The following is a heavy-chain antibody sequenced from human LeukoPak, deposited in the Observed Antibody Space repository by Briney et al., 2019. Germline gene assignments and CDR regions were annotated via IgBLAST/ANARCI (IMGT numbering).Heavy chain of an antibody. CDR2: IYYSGST. J-gene: IGHJ4*02. CDR1: GGSISDAAYY. D-gene: IGHD5-12*01. Sequence: SETLSLTCTVPGGSISDAAYYWSWIRQHPGEGLKWIGYIYYSGSTSYNPSLKSRVTISVDTSKNQFSLKLSSVTAADTAVYYCARGVGYGPEGVNYWGQGTLVTVSS. CDR3: ARGVGYGPEGVNY. V-gene: IGHV4-31*03.